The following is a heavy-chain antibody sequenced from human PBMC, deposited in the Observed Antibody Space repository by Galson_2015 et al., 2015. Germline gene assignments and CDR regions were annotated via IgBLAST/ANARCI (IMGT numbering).Heavy chain of an antibody. D-gene: IGHD6-19*01. CDR3: ARDSSGWYYFDY. V-gene: IGHV3-48*02. J-gene: IGHJ4*02. CDR2: ISGSSRTI. CDR1: GFTFTSYR. Sequence: SLRLSCAASGFTFTSYRIHWVRQAPGKGLEWVSFISGSSRTIYYADSVKGRFTISRDNAKNSLYLQMNSLRDEDTAVYYCARDSSGWYYFDYWGQGTLVTVSS.